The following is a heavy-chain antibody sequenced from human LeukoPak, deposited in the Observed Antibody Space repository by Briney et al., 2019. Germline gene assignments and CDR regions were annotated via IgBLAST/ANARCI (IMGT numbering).Heavy chain of an antibody. CDR1: GGSISSYY. D-gene: IGHD3-22*01. Sequence: SETLSLTCTVSGGSISSYYWSWIRQPPGKGLEWIGYIHYSGSTNYNPSLKSRVTISVDTSKNQFPLKLSSVTAADTAVYYCARDNYDNGAWDYWGQGTLVTVSS. V-gene: IGHV4-59*01. CDR3: ARDNYDNGAWDY. J-gene: IGHJ4*02. CDR2: IHYSGST.